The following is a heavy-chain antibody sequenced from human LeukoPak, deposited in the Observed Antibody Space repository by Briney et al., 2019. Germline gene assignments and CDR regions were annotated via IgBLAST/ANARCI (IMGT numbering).Heavy chain of an antibody. CDR2: ISSSGSTI. J-gene: IGHJ6*02. D-gene: IGHD2-15*01. CDR1: GFTFSSYE. Sequence: PGGSLRLSCVASGFTFSSYEMNWVRQAPGKGLEWVSYISSSGSTIYYADSVKGRFTISRDNAKNSLYLQINNLRAEDTAVYYCARERVVAATEPPYGMYVWGQGTTVTVSS. CDR3: ARERVVAATEPPYGMYV. V-gene: IGHV3-48*03.